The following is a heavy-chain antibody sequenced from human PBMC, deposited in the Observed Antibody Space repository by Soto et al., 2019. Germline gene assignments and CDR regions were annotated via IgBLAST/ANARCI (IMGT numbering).Heavy chain of an antibody. Sequence: GGSLRLSCVASGFSLSDYAVNWVRPAPGKGLECVSFISSDSRTIYYADSVEGRFTVSRDNARNSVSLQMDSLRDEDAAVYYCARIKLVEWFFINVDVYDMDVWGQGTPVTVSS. CDR3: ARIKLVEWFFINVDVYDMDV. CDR1: GFSLSDYA. D-gene: IGHD3-3*01. V-gene: IGHV3-48*02. CDR2: ISSDSRTI. J-gene: IGHJ6*02.